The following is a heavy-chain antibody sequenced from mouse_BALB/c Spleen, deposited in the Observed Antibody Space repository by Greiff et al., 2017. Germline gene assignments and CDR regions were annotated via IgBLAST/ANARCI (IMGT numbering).Heavy chain of an antibody. CDR1: GYSITSGYS. CDR2: IHYSGST. CDR3: ARLPSFAY. V-gene: IGHV3-1*02. J-gene: IGHJ3*01. Sequence: EVQRVESGPDLVKPSQSLSLTCTVTGYSITSGYSWHWILQFPGNKLEWMGYIHYSGSTNYNPSLKSRISITRDTSKNQFFLQLNSVTTEDTATYYCARLPSFAYWGQGTLVTVSA. D-gene: IGHD5-1*01.